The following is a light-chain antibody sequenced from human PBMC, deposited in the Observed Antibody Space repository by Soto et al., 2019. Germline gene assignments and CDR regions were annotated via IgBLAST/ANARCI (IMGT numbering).Light chain of an antibody. CDR3: QQYGSSPLT. V-gene: IGKV3-20*01. CDR1: QSVSSSY. J-gene: IGKJ5*01. Sequence: EIVLTQSPGTLSLSPGEGATLSCRASQSVSSSYIAWYQQRPGQTPSLLIYGASSRATGIPDRFSGSGSGTDFTLTISRLEPEDFAVYYCQQYGSSPLTFGQGTRLEIK. CDR2: GAS.